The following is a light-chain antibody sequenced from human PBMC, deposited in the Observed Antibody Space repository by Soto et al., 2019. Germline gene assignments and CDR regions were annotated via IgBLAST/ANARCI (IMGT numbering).Light chain of an antibody. CDR1: QSVSSSY. CDR3: HQYDSSPLT. Sequence: EIVLTQSPGTLSLSPGERATLSCRASQSVSSSYLAWYQQKPGQAPRLLIYGASSRATGIPDRFSGSGSGTDFTLTLSRLESEDFAVYYCHQYDSSPLTFGGGTKVEIK. CDR2: GAS. V-gene: IGKV3-20*01. J-gene: IGKJ4*01.